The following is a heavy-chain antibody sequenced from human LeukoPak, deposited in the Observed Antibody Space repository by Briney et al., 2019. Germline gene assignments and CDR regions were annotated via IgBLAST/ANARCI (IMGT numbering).Heavy chain of an antibody. CDR3: ARGDPAWDYDTSSYYPDAFDI. J-gene: IGHJ3*02. Sequence: SETLSLTCTVSGCTITSHYCNWIRQPPGKGLEWIGYIYYSGSTNYNPSLESRVTISVDTSKNQFSLKLRSVTAADTAVYYCARGDPAWDYDTSSYYPDAFDIWGQGTMVSVS. D-gene: IGHD3-22*01. V-gene: IGHV4-59*11. CDR2: IYYSGST. CDR1: GCTITSHY.